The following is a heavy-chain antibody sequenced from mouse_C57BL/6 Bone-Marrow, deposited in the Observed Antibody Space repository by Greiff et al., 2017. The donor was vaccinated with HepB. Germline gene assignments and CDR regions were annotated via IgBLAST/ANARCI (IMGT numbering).Heavy chain of an antibody. Sequence: VQLQQSGPGLVQPSQSLSITCTVSGFSFTSYGVHWVRQSPGKGLEWLGVIWSGGSTDYNAAFISRLSISKDNSKSHVFFKMNSLQADDTAIYYCASYDYVSFAYWGQGTLVTVSA. CDR1: GFSFTSYG. V-gene: IGHV2-2*01. D-gene: IGHD2-4*01. CDR3: ASYDYVSFAY. CDR2: IWSGGST. J-gene: IGHJ3*01.